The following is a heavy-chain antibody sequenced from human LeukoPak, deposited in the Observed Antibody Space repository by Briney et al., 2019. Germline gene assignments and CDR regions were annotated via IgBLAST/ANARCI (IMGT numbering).Heavy chain of an antibody. CDR1: GFTFSSYT. D-gene: IGHD3-9*01. Sequence: GGSLRLSCAASGFTFSSYTMNWVRQAPGKGLEWVSSITSSSYIYYADSVKGRFTISRDNAKNSVYLQMNSLRAEDTAVYYCARARRVHRYDIFDYWGQGTLVTVSS. J-gene: IGHJ4*02. CDR2: ITSSSYI. CDR3: ARARRVHRYDIFDY. V-gene: IGHV3-21*06.